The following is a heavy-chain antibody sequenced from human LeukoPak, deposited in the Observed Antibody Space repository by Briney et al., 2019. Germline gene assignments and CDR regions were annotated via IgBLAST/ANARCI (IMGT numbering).Heavy chain of an antibody. CDR1: GGSIRSSSYY. D-gene: IGHD5-12*01. CDR2: GHYSGST. J-gene: IGHJ5*02. Sequence: SETLSLTCSVSGGSIRSSSYYWAWIRQPPGKGLEWIATGHYSGSTFYNPSLKSRLTLSIDTSKNPFSLQVTSVTAADTAMYYCVRGQGAFGGYEWANWFDPWGQGTLVTVSS. CDR3: VRGQGAFGGYEWANWFDP. V-gene: IGHV4-39*02.